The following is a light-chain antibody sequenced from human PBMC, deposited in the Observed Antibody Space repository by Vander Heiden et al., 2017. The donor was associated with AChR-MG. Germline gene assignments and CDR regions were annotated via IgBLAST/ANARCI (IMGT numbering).Light chain of an antibody. J-gene: IGLJ2*01. CDR3: NSYTTRNTQV. CDR1: SSDVGAYNY. CDR2: DVS. V-gene: IGLV2-14*03. Sequence: QPALTQPASAPGSPGQSITISRTGTSSDVGAYNYVYWYQQRPGRSPKLIIYDVSRRPSGVSNRFAGSKSGNTASLTISGLQSEDEGDYYCNSYTTRNTQVFGGGTKLTVL.